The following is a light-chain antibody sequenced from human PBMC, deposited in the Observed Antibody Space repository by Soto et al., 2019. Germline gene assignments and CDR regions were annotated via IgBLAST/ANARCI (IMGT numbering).Light chain of an antibody. CDR2: RAS. V-gene: IGKV4-1*01. J-gene: IGKJ4*01. Sequence: DIVMTQSPDSLAVSLGERATINCKSSQSVLYSSNNKNYLAWYQQKPGQPPKLLIYRASTRESGVPDRFSGSGSGTDFTLTISSLQAEDGAVYYCQQYYSTPLTFGGGTKVEIK. CDR1: QSVLYSSNNKNY. CDR3: QQYYSTPLT.